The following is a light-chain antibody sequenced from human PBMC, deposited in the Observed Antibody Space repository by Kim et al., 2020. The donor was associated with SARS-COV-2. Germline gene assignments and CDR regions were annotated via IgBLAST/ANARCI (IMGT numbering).Light chain of an antibody. CDR3: QQYNSYSWT. CDR1: QSISSW. J-gene: IGKJ1*01. V-gene: IGKV1-5*03. Sequence: DIQMTQSPSTLSASVGDRVTITCRASQSISSWLAWYQQKPGKAPKLLIYKASSLESGVPSRFSGSASGTEFTLTISSLQPDDFATYYCQQYNSYSWTFGQGTKVDI. CDR2: KAS.